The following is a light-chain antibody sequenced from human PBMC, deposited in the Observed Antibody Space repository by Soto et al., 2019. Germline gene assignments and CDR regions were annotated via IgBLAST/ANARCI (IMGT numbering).Light chain of an antibody. J-gene: IGLJ1*01. V-gene: IGLV2-14*01. CDR2: GVT. CDR1: SSDAGGYNY. Sequence: QSALTQPASVSGSPGQSITISCTGTSSDAGGYNYVSWYQQYPGKAPKLMIYGVTNRPSGVSNRFSGSKTGNTASLTISGLQAEDEAYYYCFSHRSGDSHVFGTGTKLTVL. CDR3: FSHRSGDSHV.